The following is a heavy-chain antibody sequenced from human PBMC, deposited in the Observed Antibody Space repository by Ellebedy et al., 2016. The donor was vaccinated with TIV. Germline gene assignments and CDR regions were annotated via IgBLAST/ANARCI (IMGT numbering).Heavy chain of an antibody. CDR3: ASQWLEN. CDR1: GFTFSTYS. V-gene: IGHV3-21*01. CDR2: IDTDSALI. Sequence: GESLKISCAASGFTFSTYSMNWVRQAPGKGLEWVSSIDTDSALIYYGDSLKGRCTTSRDNAKNTLYLQLNSLRVEDTAVYYCASQWLENWGQGTLVTVSS. D-gene: IGHD6-19*01. J-gene: IGHJ4*02.